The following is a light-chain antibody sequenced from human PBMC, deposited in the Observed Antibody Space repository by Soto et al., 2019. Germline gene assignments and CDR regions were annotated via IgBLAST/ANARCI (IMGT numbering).Light chain of an antibody. CDR3: CSYAGSYTYV. Sequence: TQPRTESGSPGESVTISSTGTSSDVGGYNYVSWYQQHPGKAPKLMIYDVSKRPSGVPDRFSGSKSGNTASLTISGLQAEDEADYYCCSYAGSYTYVFGTGTKVTVL. CDR2: DVS. J-gene: IGLJ1*01. V-gene: IGLV2-11*01. CDR1: SSDVGGYNY.